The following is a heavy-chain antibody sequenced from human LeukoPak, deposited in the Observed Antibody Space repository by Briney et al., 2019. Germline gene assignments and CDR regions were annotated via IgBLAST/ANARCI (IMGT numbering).Heavy chain of an antibody. J-gene: IGHJ4*02. Sequence: SETLSLTCTLPGGSISRYYWSRIWQPPGKGLEWIGYNYCSGSTNYIRYLKSRVIKSVDTSKNQFSLKLSSVTAADTAVYYCASHLGVSFDYWGRGTLVSVSS. CDR1: GGSISRYY. CDR2: NYCSGST. CDR3: ASHLGVSFDY. D-gene: IGHD2-8*01. V-gene: IGHV4-59*01.